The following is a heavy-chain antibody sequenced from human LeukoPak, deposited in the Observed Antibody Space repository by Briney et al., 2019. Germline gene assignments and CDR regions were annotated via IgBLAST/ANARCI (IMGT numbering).Heavy chain of an antibody. CDR3: ARNYMVRGVIAYYGMDV. CDR1: GYTFTSYG. J-gene: IGHJ6*02. D-gene: IGHD3-10*01. V-gene: IGHV1-18*01. Sequence: ASVKVSCKASGYTFTSYGISWVRQAPGQGLEWMGWISAYSGNTNYAQKLQGRVTMTTDTSTSTAYMELRSLRSDDTAVYYCARNYMVRGVIAYYGMDVWGQGTTVTVSS. CDR2: ISAYSGNT.